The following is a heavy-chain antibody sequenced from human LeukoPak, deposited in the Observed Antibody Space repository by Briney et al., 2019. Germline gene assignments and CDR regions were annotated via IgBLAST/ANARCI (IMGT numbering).Heavy chain of an antibody. CDR2: IYYSGST. D-gene: IGHD5-18*01. CDR3: ARDQGSYGGFDY. Sequence: PSETLSLTCTVSGGSVSSGSYYWSWIRQLPGKGLEWIGYIYYSGSTNYNPSPKSRVTISVDTSKNQFSLKLSSVTAADTAVYYCARDQGSYGGFDYWGQGTLVTVSS. V-gene: IGHV4-61*01. J-gene: IGHJ4*02. CDR1: GGSVSSGSYY.